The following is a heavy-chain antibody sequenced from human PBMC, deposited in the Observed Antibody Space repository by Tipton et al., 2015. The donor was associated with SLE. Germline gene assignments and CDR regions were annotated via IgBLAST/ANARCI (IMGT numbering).Heavy chain of an antibody. CDR2: INHSGST. V-gene: IGHV4-34*01. CDR3: AGGQIVVLPTAENQFDP. CDR1: GGSFSGYY. J-gene: IGHJ5*02. Sequence: TLSLTCAVYGGSFSGYYWSWIRHPPGKGLEWIGEINHSGSTNYNPSLKSRVTISVDTSKNQFSLKLSSVTASDTAVYYCAGGQIVVLPTAENQFDPWGQGTLVTVSS. D-gene: IGHD2-2*01.